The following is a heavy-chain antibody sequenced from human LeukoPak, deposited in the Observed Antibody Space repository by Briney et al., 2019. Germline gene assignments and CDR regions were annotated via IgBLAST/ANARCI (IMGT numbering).Heavy chain of an antibody. CDR1: GYTFTGYY. J-gene: IGHJ6*02. CDR2: INPNSGGT. V-gene: IGHV1-2*02. Sequence: GASVKVSCKASGYTFTGYYMHWVRQAPGQGLEWMGWINPNSGGTNYAQKFQGRVTMTRDTSISTAYMELSRLRSDDTAVYYCANPRAHYDILTGWGGGMDVWGQGTTVTVSS. CDR3: ANPRAHYDILTGWGGGMDV. D-gene: IGHD3-9*01.